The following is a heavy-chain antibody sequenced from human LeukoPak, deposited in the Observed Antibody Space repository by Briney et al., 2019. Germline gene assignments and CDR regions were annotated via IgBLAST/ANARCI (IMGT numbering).Heavy chain of an antibody. V-gene: IGHV3-23*01. D-gene: IGHD1-7*01. Sequence: GGSLRLSCTVSGFTFNIYAMNWVRQAPGKGLEWVSTISGNGGSTYDADSVKGRFTFSRDNSKNTLYLQMNSLRAEDTAFYYCAKVAGTTRGYYFDYWGQGTLVTVSS. CDR2: ISGNGGST. CDR1: GFTFNIYA. CDR3: AKVAGTTRGYYFDY. J-gene: IGHJ4*02.